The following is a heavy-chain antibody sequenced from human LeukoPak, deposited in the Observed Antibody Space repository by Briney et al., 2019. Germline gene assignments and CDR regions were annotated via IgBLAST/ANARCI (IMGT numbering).Heavy chain of an antibody. D-gene: IGHD5-12*01. J-gene: IGHJ4*02. CDR3: ASLQSGYVSS. Sequence: GGSPRLSCAASGFTVSSNYMSWVRQAPGKGLEWVSVIYSGGSTYYADSVKGRFTISRHNSKNTLYLHMNSLKAEDTDVHYFASLQSGYVSSWGQGTLVTVSS. V-gene: IGHV3-53*04. CDR2: IYSGGST. CDR1: GFTVSSNY.